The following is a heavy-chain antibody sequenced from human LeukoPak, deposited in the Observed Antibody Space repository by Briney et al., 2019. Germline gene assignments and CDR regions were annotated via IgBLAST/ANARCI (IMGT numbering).Heavy chain of an antibody. Sequence: HPGGSLRLSCAASGFTFSSYAMHWVRQAPGKGLEYVSAISSNGGSTYYANSVKGRFTISRDNSKNTLHLQMGSLRAEDMAVYYYARDREVSGSYYGGFDYWGQGTLVTVSS. CDR1: GFTFSSYA. J-gene: IGHJ4*02. CDR3: ARDREVSGSYYGGFDY. V-gene: IGHV3-64*01. D-gene: IGHD3-10*01. CDR2: ISSNGGST.